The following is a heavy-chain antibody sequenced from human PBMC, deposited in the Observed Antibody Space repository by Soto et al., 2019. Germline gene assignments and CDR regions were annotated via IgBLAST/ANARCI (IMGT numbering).Heavy chain of an antibody. D-gene: IGHD6-19*01. CDR3: ARGYTSGWTFDF. J-gene: IGHJ4*02. CDR1: GYNFTTYV. V-gene: IGHV1-3*01. Sequence: HVQLVQSGAEVKQPGASASVSCKASGYNFTTYVVHWLRQAPGQGPEWMGWINCGSGNTVYSQKFHGRVTFTRDTSARTAYMELNSLTSGDTAVYYCARGYTSGWTFDFWGRGTLVTVSS. CDR2: INCGSGNT.